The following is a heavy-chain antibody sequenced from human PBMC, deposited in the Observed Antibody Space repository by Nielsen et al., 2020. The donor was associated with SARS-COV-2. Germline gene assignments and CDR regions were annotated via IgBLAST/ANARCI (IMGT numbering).Heavy chain of an antibody. CDR1: GFTFSDHY. D-gene: IGHD5-24*01. Sequence: GESLKISCAATGFTFSDHYMDWVRQAPGKGLEWVGRSRNKARSYTTEYAASVKGRFTVSRDDSSNSLYLQLNSLKTEDTAVYYCARVSLDGDAYNYRYWGQGTLVTVSS. CDR3: ARVSLDGDAYNYRY. J-gene: IGHJ4*02. CDR2: SRNKARSYTT. V-gene: IGHV3-72*01.